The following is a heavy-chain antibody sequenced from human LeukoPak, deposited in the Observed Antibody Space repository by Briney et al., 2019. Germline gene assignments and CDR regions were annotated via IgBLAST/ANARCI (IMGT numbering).Heavy chain of an antibody. D-gene: IGHD3-22*01. CDR3: AKDLDYDSSGYYYGDAFDI. V-gene: IGHV3-23*01. CDR2: ISGSGGST. Sequence: QPGGSLRLSCAASGFTFSSYAMSWVRQAPGKGLEWVSAISGSGGSTYYADSVKGRFTISRDNSKNTLYLQMNSLRAEDTAVYYCAKDLDYDSSGYYYGDAFDIWGQGTMVTVSS. J-gene: IGHJ3*02. CDR1: GFTFSSYA.